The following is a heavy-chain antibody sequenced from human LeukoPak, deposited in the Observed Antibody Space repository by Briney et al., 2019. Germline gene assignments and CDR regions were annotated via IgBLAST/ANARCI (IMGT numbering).Heavy chain of an antibody. Sequence: SGTLSLTCTASGASITGYHWSWIRHPPGKGLEWIGYIYSSETTEYKPSLKSRVTISADTSKNQFSLKLTSVTAADTAIYYCARRNDFDIWGQGTMVTVSS. CDR1: GASITGYH. V-gene: IGHV4-4*08. CDR2: IYSSETT. CDR3: ARRNDFDI. J-gene: IGHJ3*02.